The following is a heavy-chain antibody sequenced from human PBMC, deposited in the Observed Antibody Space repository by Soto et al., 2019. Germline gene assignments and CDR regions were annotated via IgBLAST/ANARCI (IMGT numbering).Heavy chain of an antibody. CDR2: ISAHNGNT. D-gene: IGHD1-1*01. V-gene: IGHV1-18*01. Sequence: QVHLVQSGAEVKKPGASVKVSCKGSGYGFTTYGITWVRQAPGQGLEWMAWISAHNGNTNYAQKLQGRVTVTRDTSTRKAYTELRCLSSDDTAVYYCARGRYGDYWGQGALVTVSS. CDR1: GYGFTTYG. CDR3: ARGRYGDY. J-gene: IGHJ4*02.